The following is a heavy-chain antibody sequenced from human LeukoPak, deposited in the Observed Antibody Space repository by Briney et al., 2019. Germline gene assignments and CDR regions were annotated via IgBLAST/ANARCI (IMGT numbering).Heavy chain of an antibody. CDR1: GGSISSGGYS. D-gene: IGHD3-3*01. J-gene: IGHJ6*02. V-gene: IGHV4-61*08. CDR3: ARGAISHYYYGMDV. Sequence: SQTLSLTCAVSGGSISSGGYSWSWIRQPPGKGLEWIGYIYYSGSTNYNPSLKSRVTISVDTSKNQFSLKLSSVTAADTAVYYCARGAISHYYYGMDVWGQGTTVTVSS. CDR2: IYYSGST.